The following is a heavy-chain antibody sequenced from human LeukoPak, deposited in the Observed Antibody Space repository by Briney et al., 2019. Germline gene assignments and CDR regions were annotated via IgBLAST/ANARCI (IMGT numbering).Heavy chain of an antibody. CDR1: RFTFSRSA. J-gene: IGHJ1*01. V-gene: IGHV3-23*01. CDR2: ISGSGGRT. Sequence: GGSLTLSCAASRFTFSRSAKIWVRDALGKGREGVSDISGSGGRTYYAHPVKGRVTISRDNYKHTLYLQMNSLRAEDTAVYYCAKASRTGSRTSCYEYFLHWGQGTVVTVSA. D-gene: IGHD2-2*01. CDR3: AKASRTGSRTSCYEYFLH.